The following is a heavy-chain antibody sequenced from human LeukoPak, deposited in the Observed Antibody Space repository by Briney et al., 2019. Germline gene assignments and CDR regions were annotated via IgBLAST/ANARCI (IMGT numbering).Heavy chain of an antibody. CDR2: ISSSGDII. V-gene: IGHV3-48*04. CDR1: GFTFSSYS. D-gene: IGHD3-3*01. CDR3: ASGSLEYYFDY. J-gene: IGHJ4*02. Sequence: PGGSLRLSCAASGFTFSSYSMNWVRQAPGKGLEWVSYISSSGDIIYYPDSMKGRFTISRDNAKNSLYLQMNSPRAEDTAVYYCASGSLEYYFDYWSQGILVTVSS.